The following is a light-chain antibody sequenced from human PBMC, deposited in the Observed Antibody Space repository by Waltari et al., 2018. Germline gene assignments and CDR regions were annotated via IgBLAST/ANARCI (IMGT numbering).Light chain of an antibody. J-gene: IGLJ3*02. CDR1: SSDVGGYNF. Sequence: QSALTQPASVSGSPGQSITISSTETSSDVGGYNFVSWYQQHPGTAPKLIIYDVSGRPSGVSNRFSGSQSGNTASLTISGLQAEDEADYYCSSYTSTSSWVFGGGTKLTVL. V-gene: IGLV2-14*03. CDR3: SSYTSTSSWV. CDR2: DVS.